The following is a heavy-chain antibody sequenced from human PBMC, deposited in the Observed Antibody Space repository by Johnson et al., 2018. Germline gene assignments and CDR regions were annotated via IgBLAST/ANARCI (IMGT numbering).Heavy chain of an antibody. D-gene: IGHD1-26*01. CDR1: GFSISAYK. CDR2: IATSGTI. CDR3: AREPPPTYSGSYLNFDS. V-gene: IGHV3-69-1*01. J-gene: IGHJ4*02. Sequence: VQLVQSGGHLVQPGGSLRLSCTASGFSISAYKMSWVRQAPGKGLEWISSIATSGTINYADSVKGRFTMPRDTAKNSLYLQMNSLRDEDTSVYYCAREPPPTYSGSYLNFDSWGQGSLVTVSS.